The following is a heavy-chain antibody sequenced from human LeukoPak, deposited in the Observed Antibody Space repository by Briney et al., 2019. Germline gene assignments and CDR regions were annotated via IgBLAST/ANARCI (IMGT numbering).Heavy chain of an antibody. J-gene: IGHJ4*02. D-gene: IGHD4-17*01. CDR3: AKVPVTVTFDY. Sequence: GGSPRLSCVASGFTFSSYAMIWVRQAPGKGLEWISYISTTSRNMYYADFVKGRFTISRDNAKNSLYLQMNSLRSEDTAVYYCAKVPVTVTFDYWGQGTLVTVSS. CDR1: GFTFSSYA. V-gene: IGHV3-48*04. CDR2: ISTTSRNM.